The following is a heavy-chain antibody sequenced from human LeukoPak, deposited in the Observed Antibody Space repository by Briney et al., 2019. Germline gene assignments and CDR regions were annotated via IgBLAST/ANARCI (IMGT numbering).Heavy chain of an antibody. J-gene: IGHJ4*02. D-gene: IGHD3-22*01. V-gene: IGHV4-4*07. CDR1: GDSISAYY. Sequence: SETLSLTCTVSGDSISAYYWSWIRQPAGRGLEWIGRIHASGSTNYNPSLKSRVTMSVDTSKNQFSLKLSSVTAADTAVYYCARESVDSLDYWGQGTLVTVSS. CDR3: ARESVDSLDY. CDR2: IHASGST.